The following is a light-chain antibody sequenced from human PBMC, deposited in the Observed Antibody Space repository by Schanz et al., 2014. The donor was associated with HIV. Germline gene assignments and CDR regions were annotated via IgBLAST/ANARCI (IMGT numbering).Light chain of an antibody. J-gene: IGKJ4*01. V-gene: IGKV3D-20*02. CDR1: QSVSSAY. CDR3: QQRSNWPLT. CDR2: GAS. Sequence: EIVLTQSPGTLSLSPGERATLSCRASQSVSSAYLAWYQQKPGQAPRLLIYGASSRATGIPHRFSGSGSGTDFTLTISGLEPEDFAVYYCQQRSNWPLTFGGGTKVEIK.